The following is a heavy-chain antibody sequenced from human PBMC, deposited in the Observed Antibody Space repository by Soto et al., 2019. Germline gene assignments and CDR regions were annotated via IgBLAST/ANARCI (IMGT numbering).Heavy chain of an antibody. Sequence: QVQLQESGPGLAKPSETLSLTCTVSGASINNYYWSWIRQSPGKGLEWIGYSYYNGSTNYNPSLMRPVTIAIETSKKESSLKVSSVTAADTAVYYCARHWPYCTSSNCYRPYYFYYMDAWGKGTTVTVSS. V-gene: IGHV4-59*08. J-gene: IGHJ6*03. D-gene: IGHD2-2*01. CDR1: GASINNYY. CDR2: SYYNGST. CDR3: ARHWPYCTSSNCYRPYYFYYMDA.